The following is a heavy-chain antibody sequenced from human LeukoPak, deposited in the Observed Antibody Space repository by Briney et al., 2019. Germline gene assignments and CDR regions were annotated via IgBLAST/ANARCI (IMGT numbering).Heavy chain of an antibody. CDR2: INHSGST. D-gene: IGHD3-10*01. J-gene: IGHJ4*02. Sequence: SETLSLTCAVYGGSFSGYYWSWIRQPPGKGLEWIGDINHSGSTNYNPSLKSRVDISVDTTQNQFSLKLSSVTAADTAVYYCARGATMVRGATSHFDYWGQGTLVTVSS. V-gene: IGHV4-34*01. CDR1: GGSFSGYY. CDR3: ARGATMVRGATSHFDY.